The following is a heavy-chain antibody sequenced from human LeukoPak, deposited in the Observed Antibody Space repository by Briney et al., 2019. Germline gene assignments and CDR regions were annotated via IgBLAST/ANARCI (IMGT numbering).Heavy chain of an antibody. Sequence: GGSLRLSCAASGFTFSSYAMSWVRQAPGKGLEWVSAISGSGGSKHYADSVKGRFTISRDNSKNTVHLQMNSLRAEDTAMYYCARRAGDYSHPYDYWGQGTLVTVSS. CDR1: GFTFSSYA. V-gene: IGHV3-23*01. J-gene: IGHJ4*02. D-gene: IGHD3-22*01. CDR2: ISGSGGSK. CDR3: ARRAGDYSHPYDY.